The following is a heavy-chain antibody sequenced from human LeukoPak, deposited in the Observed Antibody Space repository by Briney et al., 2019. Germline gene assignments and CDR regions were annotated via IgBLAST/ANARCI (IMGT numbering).Heavy chain of an antibody. D-gene: IGHD3-10*01. CDR3: ARDSANGLYGSDLYYFDY. CDR2: ISYDGSNK. J-gene: IGHJ4*02. CDR1: GFTFSSYA. Sequence: GGSLRLSCAASGFTFSSYAMHWVRQAPGKGLEWVAVISYDGSNKYYADSVKGRFTISRDNSKNTLYLQMNSLRAEDTAVYYCARDSANGLYGSDLYYFDYWGQGTLVTVSS. V-gene: IGHV3-30-3*01.